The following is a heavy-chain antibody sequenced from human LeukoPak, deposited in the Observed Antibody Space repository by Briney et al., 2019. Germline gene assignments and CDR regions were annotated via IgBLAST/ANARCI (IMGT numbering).Heavy chain of an antibody. D-gene: IGHD4-17*01. CDR1: GFTFSDYY. Sequence: GGSLRLSRAASGFTFSDYYMSWIRQAPGKGLEWVSYISSSGSTIYYADSVKGRFTISRDNAKNSLYLQMNSLRAEDTAVYYCASYGDYVYYYYGMDVWGQGTTVTVSS. J-gene: IGHJ6*02. V-gene: IGHV3-11*04. CDR2: ISSSGSTI. CDR3: ASYGDYVYYYYGMDV.